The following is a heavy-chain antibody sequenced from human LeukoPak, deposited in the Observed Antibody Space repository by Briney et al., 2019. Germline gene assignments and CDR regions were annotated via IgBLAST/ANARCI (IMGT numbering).Heavy chain of an antibody. V-gene: IGHV3-21*01. Sequence: GGSLRLSCAASGFTFSSYSMNWVRQAPGKGLEWVSSISSSSSYIYYADSVKGRFTISRDNAKNSLYLQMNSLRAEDTAVYYCARAYNWNDGHDAFDIWGQGTMVTVSS. CDR3: ARAYNWNDGHDAFDI. D-gene: IGHD1-1*01. CDR1: GFTFSSYS. CDR2: ISSSSSYI. J-gene: IGHJ3*02.